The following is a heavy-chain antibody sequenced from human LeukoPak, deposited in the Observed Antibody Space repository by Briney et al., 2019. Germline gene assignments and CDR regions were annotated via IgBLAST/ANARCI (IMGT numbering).Heavy chain of an antibody. V-gene: IGHV1-8*03. CDR1: GYTFTSYD. D-gene: IGHD6-13*01. Sequence: ASVKVSCKASGYTFTSYDINWVRQATGQGLEWMGWMNPNSGNTGYAQKFQGRVTITRNTSISTAYMELSSLRSEDTAVYYCGRGQSYSSSWYDDFDYWGQGTLVTVSS. CDR3: GRGQSYSSSWYDDFDY. CDR2: MNPNSGNT. J-gene: IGHJ4*02.